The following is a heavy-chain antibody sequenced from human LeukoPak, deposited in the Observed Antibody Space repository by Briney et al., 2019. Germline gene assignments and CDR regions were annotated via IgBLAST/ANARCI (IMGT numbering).Heavy chain of an antibody. D-gene: IGHD6-19*01. CDR3: ARGGQQWLAYFDY. Sequence: PSETLSLTCTVSGGSISSSSYYWGWIRQPPGKGLEWIGSIYYSGSTYYNPSLKSRVTISVDTSKNQFSLKLSSVTAADTAVYYCARGGQQWLAYFDYWGQGTLVTVSS. J-gene: IGHJ4*02. V-gene: IGHV4-39*07. CDR1: GGSISSSSYY. CDR2: IYYSGST.